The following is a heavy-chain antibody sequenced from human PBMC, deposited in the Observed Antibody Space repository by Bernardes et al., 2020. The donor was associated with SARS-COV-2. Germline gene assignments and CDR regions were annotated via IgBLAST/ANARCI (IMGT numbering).Heavy chain of an antibody. D-gene: IGHD2-2*01. V-gene: IGHV4-34*01. J-gene: IGHJ2*01. CDR2: INHSGHA. CDR3: ARVSGYCGSTNCPPRWDL. CDR1: GGSFWGYY. Sequence: SETLSLTCAVYGGSFWGYYWSWVRQSPGKGPEWIGEINHSGHAFYNPALKSRVTLSRDTSQNQLSLHLTSVTAADTAIYYCARVSGYCGSTNCPPRWDLWGRGTLVTVSS.